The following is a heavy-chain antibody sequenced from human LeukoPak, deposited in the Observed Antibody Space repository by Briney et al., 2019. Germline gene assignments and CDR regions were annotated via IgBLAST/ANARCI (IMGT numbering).Heavy chain of an antibody. Sequence: GGSLRLSCVASGFTFSSYWMHWVRQAPGKGQVWVSRINSDGSSTSYADSVKGRFTISRDNAKNTLYLQMNSLRAEDTAVYYCARAPPTKSSSSHDYWGQGTLVTLSS. V-gene: IGHV3-74*01. J-gene: IGHJ4*02. CDR1: GFTFSSYW. CDR2: INSDGSST. CDR3: ARAPPTKSSSSHDY. D-gene: IGHD6-6*01.